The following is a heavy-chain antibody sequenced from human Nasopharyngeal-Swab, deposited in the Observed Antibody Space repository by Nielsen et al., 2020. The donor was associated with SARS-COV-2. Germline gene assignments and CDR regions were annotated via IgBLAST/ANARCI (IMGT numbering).Heavy chain of an antibody. V-gene: IGHV3-74*01. CDR2: INSDGSST. Sequence: GGQAPGKGLVWVSRINSDGSSTSYADSVKGRFTISRDNAKNTLYLQMNSLRAEDTAVYCCASSRPLWAFDIWGQGTMVTVSS. J-gene: IGHJ3*02. CDR3: ASSRPLWAFDI.